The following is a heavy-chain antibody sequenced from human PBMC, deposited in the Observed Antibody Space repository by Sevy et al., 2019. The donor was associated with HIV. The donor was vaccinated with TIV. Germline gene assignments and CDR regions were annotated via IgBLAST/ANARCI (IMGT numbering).Heavy chain of an antibody. D-gene: IGHD2-15*01. CDR1: GGSISSGDYY. V-gene: IGHV4-30-4*01. CDR3: DRGGVVVVAATRDDAFDI. CDR2: IYYRGST. J-gene: IGHJ3*02. Sequence: SETLSLTCTVSGGSISSGDYYWSWIRQPPGKGLEWIGYIYYRGSTYYNPSLKSRVTISVDTSKNQFSLKLSSVTAADTAVYYCDRGGVVVVAATRDDAFDIWGQGTMVTVSS.